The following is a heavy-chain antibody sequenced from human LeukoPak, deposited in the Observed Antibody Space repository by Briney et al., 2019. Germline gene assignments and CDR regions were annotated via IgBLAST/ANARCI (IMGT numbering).Heavy chain of an antibody. Sequence: PSETLSLPCAVYGGSFSGYYWSWIRQPPGKGLEWIGEINHSGSTNYNPSLKSRVTISVDTSKNQFSLKLSSVTAADTAVYYCARGGPLRGYSYGYRDFWGQGTLVTASS. D-gene: IGHD5-18*01. J-gene: IGHJ4*02. V-gene: IGHV4-34*01. CDR1: GGSFSGYY. CDR2: INHSGST. CDR3: ARGGPLRGYSYGYRDF.